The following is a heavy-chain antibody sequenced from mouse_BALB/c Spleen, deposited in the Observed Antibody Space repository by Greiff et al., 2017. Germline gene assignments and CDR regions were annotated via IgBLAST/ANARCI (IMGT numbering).Heavy chain of an antibody. V-gene: IGHV1S56*01. Sequence: VKLQESGPELVKPGASVKMSCKASGYTFTSYYIHWVKQRPGQGLEWIGWIYPGDGSTKYNEKFKGKTTLTADKSSSTAYMLLSSLTSEDSAIYFCARDDGYSFYAMDYWGQGTSVTVSS. CDR1: GYTFTSYY. CDR3: ARDDGYSFYAMDY. D-gene: IGHD2-3*01. CDR2: IYPGDGST. J-gene: IGHJ4*01.